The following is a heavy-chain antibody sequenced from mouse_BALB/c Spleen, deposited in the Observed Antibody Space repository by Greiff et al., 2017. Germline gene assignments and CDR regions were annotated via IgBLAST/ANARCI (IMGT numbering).Heavy chain of an antibody. CDR1: GFSLTGYG. D-gene: IGHD2-10*01. J-gene: IGHJ4*01. Sequence: QVQLKESGPGLVAPSQTLSLTCTVSGFSLTGYGVNWVRQPPGKGLEWLGMIWGDGSTDYNSALKSRLSISKDNSKSQVFLKMNSLQTDDTARYYCARETYYGKEYAMDYWGQGTSVTVAA. CDR2: IWGDGST. CDR3: ARETYYGKEYAMDY. V-gene: IGHV2-6-7*01.